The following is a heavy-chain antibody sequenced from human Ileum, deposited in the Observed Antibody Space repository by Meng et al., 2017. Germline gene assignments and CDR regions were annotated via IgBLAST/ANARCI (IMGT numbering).Heavy chain of an antibody. CDR2: ISNYEKP. CDR3: ARVDFRGDSRDSCGLSP. J-gene: IGHJ5*02. Sequence: QWGEGLLEPWETLSLTCAVRGDSLNDCWWSWIRKHPGKGLEWFGEISNYEKPNSNPSLKSRVMISLDTSRDQFSLRLTSVTAADAAVYYCARVDFRGDSRDSCGLSPWGQGTLVTVSS. V-gene: IGHV4-34*01. CDR1: GDSLNDCW. D-gene: IGHD3-22*01.